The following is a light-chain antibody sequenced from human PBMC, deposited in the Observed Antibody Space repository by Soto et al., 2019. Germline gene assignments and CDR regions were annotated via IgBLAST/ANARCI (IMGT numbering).Light chain of an antibody. CDR1: QSISTK. CDR3: HLYNNRPPT. J-gene: IGKJ4*01. Sequence: EIVVTQSPATLSVSPGERATLSCRASQSISTKLAWYQQRPGQAPRLLIYDASTRLTDIPARFSGSGSGTDLTLTISSLQSEDFAVYYCHLYNNRPPTCGGGTKVEIK. CDR2: DAS. V-gene: IGKV3-15*01.